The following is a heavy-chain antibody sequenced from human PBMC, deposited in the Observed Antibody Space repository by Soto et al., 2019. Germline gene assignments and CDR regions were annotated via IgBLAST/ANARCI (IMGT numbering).Heavy chain of an antibody. CDR1: GYTFSSYG. D-gene: IGHD3-9*01. Sequence: GGSLRLSCVGSGYTFSSYGMHWVRQAPGKGLEWVAVISYDGSNKYYADSVKGRFTISRDNSKNTLYLQMNSLRAEDTAVYYCAKGVLRYFDWLLSNRYYYYYGMDVWGQGTTVTVSS. CDR2: ISYDGSNK. V-gene: IGHV3-30*18. CDR3: AKGVLRYFDWLLSNRYYYYYGMDV. J-gene: IGHJ6*02.